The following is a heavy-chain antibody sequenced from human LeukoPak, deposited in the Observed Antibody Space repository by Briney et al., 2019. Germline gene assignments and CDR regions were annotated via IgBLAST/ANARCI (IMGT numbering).Heavy chain of an antibody. CDR1: GYTFTDYY. J-gene: IGHJ4*02. CDR3: AREEVIAAAGPTLDY. D-gene: IGHD6-13*01. CDR2: INPNSGGT. V-gene: IGHV1-2*02. Sequence: ASVTVSCKASGYTFTDYYMHWVRQAPGQGLEWMGWINPNSGGTNYAQKFQGRVTMTRDTSISTAYMELSRLRSDDTAVFYCAREEVIAAAGPTLDYWGQGALVTVSS.